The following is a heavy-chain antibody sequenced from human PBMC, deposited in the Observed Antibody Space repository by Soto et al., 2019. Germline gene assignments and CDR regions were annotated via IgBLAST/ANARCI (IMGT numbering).Heavy chain of an antibody. V-gene: IGHV3-23*01. CDR1: GFTFSSYA. Sequence: PGGSLRLSCAASGFTFSSYAMSWVRQAPGKGLEWVSAISGSGGSTYYADSVKGRFTISRDNSKNTLYLQMNSLRAEDTAVYYCAKMEDIVVVPAASDYWGQGTLVTVSS. CDR3: AKMEDIVVVPAASDY. J-gene: IGHJ4*02. D-gene: IGHD2-2*01. CDR2: ISGSGGST.